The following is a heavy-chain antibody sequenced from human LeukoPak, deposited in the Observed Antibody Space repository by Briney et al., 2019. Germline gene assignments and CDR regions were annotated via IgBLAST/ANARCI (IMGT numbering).Heavy chain of an antibody. Sequence: SETLSLTCTVSGGSISSSGYYWGWIRQTPGKGLEWIGSIYYSGSNYHNPSLKSRVSMSVDTSKNQFSLKLSSVTAADTAVYYCARGPLLLEWGPHFDYWGQGTLVTVSS. CDR2: IYYSGSN. D-gene: IGHD3-3*01. CDR3: ARGPLLLEWGPHFDY. CDR1: GGSISSSGYY. V-gene: IGHV4-39*07. J-gene: IGHJ4*02.